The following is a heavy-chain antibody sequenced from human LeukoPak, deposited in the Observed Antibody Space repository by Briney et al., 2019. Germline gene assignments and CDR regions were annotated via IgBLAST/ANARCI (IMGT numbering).Heavy chain of an antibody. V-gene: IGHV3-11*04. D-gene: IGHD6-19*01. J-gene: IGHJ4*02. Sequence: GGSLRLSCAASGFTFSDYYMSWIRQAPGKGLEWVSYISSSGSTIYYADSVKGRFTISRDNAKNSLYLQMNSLRAEDTAVYYCARDWGIAVAARGYFDYWGQGTLVTVSS. CDR1: GFTFSDYY. CDR3: ARDWGIAVAARGYFDY. CDR2: ISSSGSTI.